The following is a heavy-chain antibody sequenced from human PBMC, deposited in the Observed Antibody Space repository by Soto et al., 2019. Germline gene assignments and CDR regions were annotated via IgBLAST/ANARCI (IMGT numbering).Heavy chain of an antibody. CDR1: GGTFSSYA. CDR2: MNPNSGNG. V-gene: IGHV1-8*02. CDR3: ARMATSGTLNWFDP. J-gene: IGHJ5*02. Sequence: CKASGGTFSSYAISWVRQGTGQGLEWMGWMNPNSGNGGYAQKFQGRVTMTRDTSTSTAYMELSSLTSDDTAIYYCARMATSGTLNWFDPWGQGTLVTVSS.